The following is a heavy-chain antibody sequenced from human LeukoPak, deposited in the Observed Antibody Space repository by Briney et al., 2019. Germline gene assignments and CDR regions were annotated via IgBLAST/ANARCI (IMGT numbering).Heavy chain of an antibody. CDR1: GGSISSSSYY. Sequence: SETLSLTCTVSGGSISSSSYYWGWIRQPPGKGLEWIGSIYYSGSTYYNPSLQSRLTISADTPKNQFSLKLSSVTAVDTAVYYCARFDGLHLANRWGQGTLVTVSS. CDR3: ARFDGLHLANR. CDR2: IYYSGST. J-gene: IGHJ5*02. V-gene: IGHV4-39*01. D-gene: IGHD3-3*02.